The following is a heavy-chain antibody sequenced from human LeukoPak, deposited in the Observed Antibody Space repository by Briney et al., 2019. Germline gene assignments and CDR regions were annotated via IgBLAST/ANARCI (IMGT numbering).Heavy chain of an antibody. V-gene: IGHV4-4*08. CDR1: GGSINNYY. Sequence: PSETLSLTCTVSGGSINNYYWTWIRQPPGKGLEWIGNIYSSGSTNYNPSLKSRVTISVDTSKNQFSLKVNSVTAADTAAYYCTREEGGTTVDYWGQGTLVTVSS. J-gene: IGHJ4*02. CDR2: IYSSGST. CDR3: TREEGGTTVDY. D-gene: IGHD1-1*01.